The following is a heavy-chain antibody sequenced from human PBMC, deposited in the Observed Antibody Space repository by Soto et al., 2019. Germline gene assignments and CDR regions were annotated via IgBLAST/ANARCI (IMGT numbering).Heavy chain of an antibody. CDR1: GFTFSSYS. CDR2: ISSSSSYI. J-gene: IGHJ6*02. V-gene: IGHV3-21*02. D-gene: IGHD6-13*01. CDR3: ARHQGPAAGNYGMDV. Sequence: EVQLVESGGGLGKPGGSLRLSCAASGFTFSSYSMNWVRQAPGKGLEWVASISSSSSYIYYADSVKGRFTISRDKAKNSLFLQMSSLRAEDTALYYCARHQGPAAGNYGMDVWGRGTTVTVSS.